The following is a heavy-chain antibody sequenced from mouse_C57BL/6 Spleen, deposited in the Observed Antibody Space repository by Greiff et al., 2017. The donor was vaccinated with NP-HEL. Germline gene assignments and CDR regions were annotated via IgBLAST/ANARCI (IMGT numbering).Heavy chain of an antibody. CDR3: ARRRAERDY. Sequence: QVQLQQPGAELVRPGSSVKLSCKASGYTFTSYWMDWVKQRPGQGLEWIGNIYPSDSETHYNQKFKDKATLTVDKSSSTAYMQLSSLTSEDSAVYYCARRRAERDYWGQGTTLTVSS. V-gene: IGHV1-61*01. CDR2: IYPSDSET. CDR1: GYTFTSYW. J-gene: IGHJ2*01.